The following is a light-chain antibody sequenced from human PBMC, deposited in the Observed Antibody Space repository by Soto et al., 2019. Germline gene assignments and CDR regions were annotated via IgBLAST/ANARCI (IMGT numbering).Light chain of an antibody. CDR3: SSYVGSDVFV. J-gene: IGLJ1*01. V-gene: IGLV2-8*01. CDR2: EVT. Sequence: QSVLTQPPSASGSPGQSVRISCTGTRRDVGGYNYVAWYQQHPGKAPKLMIYEVTKRPSGVPDRFSGSKSGNTAFLTVSGLQPGDGADYYCSSYVGSDVFVFGTGTKVTVL. CDR1: RRDVGGYNY.